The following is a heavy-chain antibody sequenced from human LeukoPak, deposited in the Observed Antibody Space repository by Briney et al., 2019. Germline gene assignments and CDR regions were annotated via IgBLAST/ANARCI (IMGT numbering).Heavy chain of an antibody. CDR2: IYYSGST. D-gene: IGHD4-11*01. V-gene: IGHV4-30-4*08. CDR1: GGSISSGDYY. CDR3: ARTTVNRYYYYYMDV. J-gene: IGHJ6*03. Sequence: PSETLSITCTVSGGSISSGDYYWSWIRQPPGKGLEWIGYIYYSGSTYYNPSLKSRVTISVDTSKNQFSLKLSSVTAADTAVYYCARTTVNRYYYYYMDVWGKGTTVTVSS.